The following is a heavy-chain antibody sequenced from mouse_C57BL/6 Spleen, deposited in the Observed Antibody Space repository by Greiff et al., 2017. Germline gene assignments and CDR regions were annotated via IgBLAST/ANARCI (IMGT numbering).Heavy chain of an antibody. CDR1: GFSLTSYG. D-gene: IGHD4-1*01. V-gene: IGHV2-2*01. Sequence: QVQLQQSGPGLVQPSQSLSITCTVSGFSLTSYGVHWVRQSPGKGLEWLGVIWSGGSTDYNAAFISRLSISKDNSKSQVFFKMNSLQADDTAIYYCARAGTTWYFDVWGTGTTVTVSS. J-gene: IGHJ1*03. CDR2: IWSGGST. CDR3: ARAGTTWYFDV.